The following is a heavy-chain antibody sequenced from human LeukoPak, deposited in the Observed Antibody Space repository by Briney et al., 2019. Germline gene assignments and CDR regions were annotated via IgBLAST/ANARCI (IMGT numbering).Heavy chain of an antibody. V-gene: IGHV1-46*01. J-gene: IGHJ5*02. CDR1: GYTFTSYY. CDR3: ARDPGDSVVVARPQNWFDP. D-gene: IGHD2-15*01. Sequence: ASVKVSCKASGYTFTSYYIHWVRQAPGQGLEWMGIINPSGGSTSYAQKFQGRVTMTRDTSTSTVYMELSSLRSEDTAVYYCARDPGDSVVVARPQNWFDPWGQGTLVTVSS. CDR2: INPSGGST.